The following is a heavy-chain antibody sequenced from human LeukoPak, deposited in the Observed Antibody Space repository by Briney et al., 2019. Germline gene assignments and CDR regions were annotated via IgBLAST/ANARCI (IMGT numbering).Heavy chain of an antibody. Sequence: PGGSLGLSCAASGFTFSGSAMHWVRQASGKGLEWVGRIRSKANSYATAYAASVKGRFTISRDDSKNTAYLQMNSLKTEDTAVYYCTRQWELLNYWGQGTLVTVSS. D-gene: IGHD1-26*01. J-gene: IGHJ4*02. CDR3: TRQWELLNY. CDR2: IRSKANSYAT. V-gene: IGHV3-73*01. CDR1: GFTFSGSA.